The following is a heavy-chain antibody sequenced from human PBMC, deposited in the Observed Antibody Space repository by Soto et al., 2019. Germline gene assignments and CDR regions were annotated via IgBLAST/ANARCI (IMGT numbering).Heavy chain of an antibody. Sequence: QITLKESGPTLVKPTQTLTLTCTFSGFSLSTSGVGVGWIRQPPGKALEWLALIYWNDDKRYSPSLKSRLTITKDTSKNQVVLTMTNMDPVDTATYYCARATDCSGGSCYSRGFDYWGQGTLVTVSS. CDR1: GFSLSTSGVG. D-gene: IGHD2-15*01. CDR3: ARATDCSGGSCYSRGFDY. CDR2: IYWNDDK. J-gene: IGHJ4*02. V-gene: IGHV2-5*01.